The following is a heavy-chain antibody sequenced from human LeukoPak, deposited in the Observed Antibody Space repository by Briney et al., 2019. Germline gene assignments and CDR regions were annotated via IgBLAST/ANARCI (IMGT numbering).Heavy chain of an antibody. CDR2: ICSGGNT. V-gene: IGHV3-53*01. J-gene: IGHJ4*02. CDR3: ARRYCSGGTCYFFDY. CDR1: GFTVSSNC. Sequence: GGSLRLSCAASGFTVSSNCMSWVRQAPGKGLEWVSLICSGGNTYYADSVKGRFTISRDDSKNTLYLQMNSLRAEDTAEYYCARRYCSGGTCYFFDYWGQGTLVTVSS. D-gene: IGHD2-15*01.